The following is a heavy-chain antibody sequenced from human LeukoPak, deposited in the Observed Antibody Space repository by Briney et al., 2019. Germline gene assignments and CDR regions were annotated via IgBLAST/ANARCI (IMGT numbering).Heavy chain of an antibody. CDR1: GVTLSGYW. Sequence: GGSLRLSCAASGVTLSGYWIHWVRQAPGKGLVWVARINPDGSITSYADSVKGRITISRDNAKNTLYLQMNSLRVEDTAVYYCASSPPHYFDYWGQGTLVTVSS. CDR2: INPDGSIT. CDR3: ASSPPHYFDY. V-gene: IGHV3-74*01. J-gene: IGHJ4*02.